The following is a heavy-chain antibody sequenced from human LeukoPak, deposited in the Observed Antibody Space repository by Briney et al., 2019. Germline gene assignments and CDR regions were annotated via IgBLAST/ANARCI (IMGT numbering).Heavy chain of an antibody. CDR2: INSDGSRT. Sequence: GGSLRLSCAASGFTFSSYWMHWVRQAPGKGLMWVSRINSDGSRTTYADSVRGRFTISRDNAKSTLYLQMNSLRAEDTAIYYCARDLMAVAGTGFDYWGQGALVTVSS. V-gene: IGHV3-74*01. D-gene: IGHD6-19*01. J-gene: IGHJ4*02. CDR1: GFTFSSYW. CDR3: ARDLMAVAGTGFDY.